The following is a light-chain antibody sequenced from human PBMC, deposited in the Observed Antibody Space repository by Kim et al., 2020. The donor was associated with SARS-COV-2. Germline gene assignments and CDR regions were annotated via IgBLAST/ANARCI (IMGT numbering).Light chain of an antibody. CDR2: GAS. V-gene: IGKV1-5*02. CDR3: QQYAVFSS. Sequence: LSASVGDRVTIICRASQSVTSWLAWYQQKPGKAPKLLIYGASSLESGVPSRFSGSGSGTEFTLIINSLQPDDFATYYCQQYAVFSSFGQGTKLEIK. J-gene: IGKJ2*01. CDR1: QSVTSW.